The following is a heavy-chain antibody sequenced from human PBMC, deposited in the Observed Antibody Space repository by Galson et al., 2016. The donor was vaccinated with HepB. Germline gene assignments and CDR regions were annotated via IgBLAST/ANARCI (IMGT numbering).Heavy chain of an antibody. CDR2: IDWDDDK. D-gene: IGHD1/OR15-1a*01. CDR3: AQIRWEVEQPPYGVDV. J-gene: IGHJ6*02. Sequence: PALVKPTQTLTLTCTFSGFSLNTSGVCVSWIRQPPGKALEWLALIDWDDDKYYSTSLRTRLTVSKDTSKNHVVLTMTNMDPVDTATYYCAQIRWEVEQPPYGVDVWGQGTTVTVSS. CDR1: GFSLNTSGVC. V-gene: IGHV2-70*01.